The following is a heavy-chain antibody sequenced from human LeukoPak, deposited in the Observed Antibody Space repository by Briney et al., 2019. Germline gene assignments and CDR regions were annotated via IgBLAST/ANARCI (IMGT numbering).Heavy chain of an antibody. Sequence: GGSLRLSCAASGFTFSDYWMTWVRQAPGKGLEWVANIKQDGSEGYYVDSVKGRFTVSRDNAKSSLYLQLNSLRAEDTAVYYCARDPSSSRVWFGELLPPSWGQGTLVTVSS. J-gene: IGHJ4*02. V-gene: IGHV3-7*01. CDR3: ARDPSSSRVWFGELLPPS. CDR1: GFTFSDYW. D-gene: IGHD3-10*01. CDR2: IKQDGSEG.